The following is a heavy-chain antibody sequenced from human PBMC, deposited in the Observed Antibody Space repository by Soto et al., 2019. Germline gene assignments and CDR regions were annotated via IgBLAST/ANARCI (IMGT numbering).Heavy chain of an antibody. CDR2: INPSDGST. CDR1: GYSFTNYY. CDR3: ARGRGTSSTFDY. J-gene: IGHJ4*02. V-gene: IGHV1-46*01. Sequence: ASVKVSCKASGYSFTNYYVHGVRQAPGQGLEWMGIINPSDGSTRYAQKFQGRVTMTRDTSTSTVYMVLSSLRSEDTAVYYCARGRGTSSTFDYWGQGTLVTSPQ. D-gene: IGHD1-1*01.